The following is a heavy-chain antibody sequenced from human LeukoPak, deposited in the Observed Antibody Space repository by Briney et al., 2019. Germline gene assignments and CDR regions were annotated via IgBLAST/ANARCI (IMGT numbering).Heavy chain of an antibody. CDR3: ANHIMITFGGVLYFDY. D-gene: IGHD3-16*01. CDR1: GFTFSSYA. J-gene: IGHJ4*02. V-gene: IGHV3-23*01. CDR2: ISGSGGSI. Sequence: RGSLRLSCAASGFTFSSYAMSWVRQAPGKGLEWVSSISGSGGSIYYADSVKGRFTISRDNSKNTLYLQMNSLRAEDTAVYYCANHIMITFGGVLYFDYWGQGTLVTVSS.